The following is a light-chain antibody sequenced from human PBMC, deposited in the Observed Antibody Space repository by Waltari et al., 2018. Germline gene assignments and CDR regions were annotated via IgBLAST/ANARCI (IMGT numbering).Light chain of an antibody. CDR1: QSVSSY. CDR3: QQRSNWPLT. J-gene: IGKJ4*01. Sequence: ELVLTQSPATPSLSPGARATLPCRASQSVSSYLAWYQQKPGQAPRLLIYDASNRATGIPARFSGSGSGTDFTLTISSLEPEDFAVYYCQQRSNWPLTFGGGTKVEIK. V-gene: IGKV3-11*01. CDR2: DAS.